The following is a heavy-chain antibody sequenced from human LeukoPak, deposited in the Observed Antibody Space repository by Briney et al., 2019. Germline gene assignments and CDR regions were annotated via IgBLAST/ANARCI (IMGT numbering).Heavy chain of an antibody. CDR1: GFTFSSYN. CDR2: ITTGNSFL. D-gene: IGHD5-12*01. V-gene: IGHV3-21*01. CDR3: ARGAATRKSGFYYYYMDV. Sequence: PGGSLRLSCAASGFTFSSYNVNWVRQAPGKGLEWVSSITTGNSFLYFADSVKGRFTISRDHANNSLYLQMNSLRADDTAVYYRARGAATRKSGFYYYYMDVWGKGTTVTVSS. J-gene: IGHJ6*03.